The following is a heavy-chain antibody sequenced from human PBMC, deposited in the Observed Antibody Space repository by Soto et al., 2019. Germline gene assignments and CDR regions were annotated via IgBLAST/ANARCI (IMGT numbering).Heavy chain of an antibody. CDR1: GFTFSNAW. CDR3: TTDPLEGSYAY. J-gene: IGHJ4*02. V-gene: IGHV3-15*01. Sequence: GGSLRLSCAASGFTFSNAWMSWVRQAPGKGLEWVGRIKSKADGGTTDYAAPVKGRFTISRDDSKNTLYLQMNSLKTEDTAVYYCTTDPLEGSYAYWGQGTLVTVSS. CDR2: IKSKADGGTT. D-gene: IGHD1-26*01.